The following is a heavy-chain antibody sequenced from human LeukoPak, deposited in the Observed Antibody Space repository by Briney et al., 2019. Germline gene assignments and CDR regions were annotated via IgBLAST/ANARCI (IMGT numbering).Heavy chain of an antibody. J-gene: IGHJ4*02. CDR3: AKESGVVIIASSFDY. Sequence: PGGSLRLSCAASGFTFSSYGMHWVRQAPGKGLEWVAVISYDGSNKYYADSVKGRFTISRDNSKNTLYLQMNSLRAEDTAVYYCAKESGVVIIASSFDYWGQGTLVTVSS. D-gene: IGHD3-3*01. V-gene: IGHV3-30*18. CDR2: ISYDGSNK. CDR1: GFTFSSYG.